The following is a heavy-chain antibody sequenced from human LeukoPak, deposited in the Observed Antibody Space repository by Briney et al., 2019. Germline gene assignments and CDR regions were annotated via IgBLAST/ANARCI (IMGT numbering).Heavy chain of an antibody. D-gene: IGHD6-19*01. V-gene: IGHV3-23*01. Sequence: GGSLRLSCAASGFTFSSYAMSWVRQAPGKGLEWVSAISGSGGSTYYADSVKGRFTISRDTSKNTLYLQMNSLRAEDTAVYYCGRENNSGWYDYWGQGTLVTVSS. CDR3: GRENNSGWYDY. CDR2: ISGSGGST. J-gene: IGHJ4*02. CDR1: GFTFSSYA.